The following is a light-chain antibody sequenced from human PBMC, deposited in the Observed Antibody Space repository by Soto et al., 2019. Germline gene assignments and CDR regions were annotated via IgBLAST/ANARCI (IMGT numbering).Light chain of an antibody. J-gene: IGKJ1*01. CDR3: QQSYKTPQT. CDR2: TAS. V-gene: IGKV1-39*01. Sequence: DIQMTQSPSSVSASIGDRVTISCRASETLNKYLNWYQQKPGKPPRLLIYTASTLPSEVPSRFSGSRPGTNFTLTINSLQPEDSATYYCQQSYKTPQTFGQGTKVEIK. CDR1: ETLNKY.